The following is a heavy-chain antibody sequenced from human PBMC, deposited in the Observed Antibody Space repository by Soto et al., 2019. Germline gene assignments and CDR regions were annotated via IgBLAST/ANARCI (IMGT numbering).Heavy chain of an antibody. J-gene: IGHJ6*02. CDR1: GLTFSSYA. CDR2: ISGSGGST. CDR3: AKGGNRDYYYYYGMDV. V-gene: IGHV3-23*01. Sequence: PGGSLRLSCAASGLTFSSYAMSWVRQAPGKGLEWVSAISGSGGSTYYADSVKGRFTISRDNSKNTLYLQMNSLRAEDTAVYYCAKGGNRDYYYYYGMDVWGQGTTVTVSS. D-gene: IGHD3-16*01.